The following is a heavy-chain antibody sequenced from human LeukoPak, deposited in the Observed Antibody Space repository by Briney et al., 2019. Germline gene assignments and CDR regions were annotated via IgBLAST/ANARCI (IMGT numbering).Heavy chain of an antibody. J-gene: IGHJ4*02. V-gene: IGHV1-18*01. Sequence: ASVKVSCKASGYTFTSYGISWVRQAPGQGLEWMGWISAYNGNTNYAQKLQGRVTMTTDTSTSTAYMELSSLRPEDTAVYYCASGPSTQDIDYWGQGTLVSVSS. D-gene: IGHD3/OR15-3a*01. CDR1: GYTFTSYG. CDR3: ASGPSTQDIDY. CDR2: ISAYNGNT.